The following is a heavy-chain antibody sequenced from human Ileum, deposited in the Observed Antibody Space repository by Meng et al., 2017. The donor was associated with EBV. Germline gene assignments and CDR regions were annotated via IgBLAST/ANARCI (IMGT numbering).Heavy chain of an antibody. D-gene: IGHD1-14*01. V-gene: IGHV3-11*01. Sequence: QPVESGGGLVKPVGSLRLSCAASGFTFSDYSLSWIRQAPGKGLQVIASIGLSADAIYYADSVKGRFSISRDNANNSLDLQMNNLRVDETAVYYCAGRNNWFDPWGQGTLVTVSS. CDR1: GFTFSDYS. J-gene: IGHJ5*02. CDR2: IGLSADAI. CDR3: AGRNNWFDP.